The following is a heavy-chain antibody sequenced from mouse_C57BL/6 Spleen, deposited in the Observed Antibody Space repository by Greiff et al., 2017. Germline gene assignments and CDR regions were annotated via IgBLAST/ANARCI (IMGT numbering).Heavy chain of an antibody. CDR2: IDPSDSYT. CDR1: GYTFTSYW. CDR3: ARWGSYDGYYGFAY. J-gene: IGHJ3*01. Sequence: QVQLQQPGAELVMPGASVKLSCKASGYTFTSYWMHWVKQRPGQGLEWIGEIDPSDSYTNYNQKFKGKSTLTVDKSSSTAYMQLSSLTSEDSAVYYCARWGSYDGYYGFAYRGQGTLVTISA. V-gene: IGHV1-69*01. D-gene: IGHD2-3*01.